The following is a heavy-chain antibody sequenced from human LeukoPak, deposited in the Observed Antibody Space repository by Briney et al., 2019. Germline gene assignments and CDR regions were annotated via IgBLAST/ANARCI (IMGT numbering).Heavy chain of an antibody. CDR1: GCSISSGGYY. D-gene: IGHD2-21*01. V-gene: IGHV4-31*03. CDR3: AREVDYSLNYFDY. Sequence: SETLSLTCTVSGCSISSGGYYWSWIRQHPGKGLEWIGYIYYSGSTYYHPSLKSRVTITVDTSKHQFSLKLSSVTAADTALYYCAREVDYSLNYFDYWGQRTLVTVSS. CDR2: IYYSGST. J-gene: IGHJ4*02.